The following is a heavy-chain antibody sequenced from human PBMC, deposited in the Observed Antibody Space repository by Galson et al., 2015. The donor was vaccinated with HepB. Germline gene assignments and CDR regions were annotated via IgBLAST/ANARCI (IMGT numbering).Heavy chain of an antibody. D-gene: IGHD3-3*01. CDR2: ISGTGNSA. V-gene: IGHV3-23*01. CDR3: AKDQGMLLYVDYYFYMDV. CDR1: GFSISSYA. Sequence: SLRLSCAASGFSISSYAMSWVRQAPGKGLEWVSAISGTGNSAYYADSVEGRFTISRDNSKNTLYLQMNSLRAEDTAVYYCAKDQGMLLYVDYYFYMDVWGKGTTVTVSS. J-gene: IGHJ6*03.